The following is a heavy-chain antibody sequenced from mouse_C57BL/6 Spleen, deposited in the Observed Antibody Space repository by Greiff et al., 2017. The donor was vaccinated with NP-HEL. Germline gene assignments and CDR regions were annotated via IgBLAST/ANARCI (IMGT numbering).Heavy chain of an antibody. CDR3: ARTPGYPWYFDV. D-gene: IGHD2-2*01. CDR2: IFPGSGST. J-gene: IGHJ1*03. CDR1: GYTFTGYW. Sequence: QVQLQQSGAELMKPGASVKLSCKATGYTFTGYWIEWVKQRPGHGLEWIGEIFPGSGSTNYNAKFKGKATFTADTSSNTAYMQLSSLTTEDSAIYYCARTPGYPWYFDVWGTGTTVTVSS. V-gene: IGHV1-9*01.